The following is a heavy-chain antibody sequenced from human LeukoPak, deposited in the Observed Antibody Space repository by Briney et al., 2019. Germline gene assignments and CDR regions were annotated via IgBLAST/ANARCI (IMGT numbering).Heavy chain of an antibody. CDR1: GFTFSSYG. Sequence: GGSLRLSCAASGFTFSSYGMHWGRQAPGKGLEWVAFIRYDGSNKYYADSVKGRFTISRDNSKNTLYLQMNSLRAEDTAVYYCARDQEWEPNWFDPWGQGTLVTVSS. J-gene: IGHJ5*02. CDR2: IRYDGSNK. CDR3: ARDQEWEPNWFDP. V-gene: IGHV3-30*02. D-gene: IGHD1-26*01.